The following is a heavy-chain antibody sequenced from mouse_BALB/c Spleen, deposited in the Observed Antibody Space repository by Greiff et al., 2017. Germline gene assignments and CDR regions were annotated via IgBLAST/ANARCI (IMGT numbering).Heavy chain of an antibody. CDR1: GYAFTNYL. D-gene: IGHD2-14*01. Sequence: QVQLQQSGAELVRPGTSVKVSCKASGYAFTNYLIEWVKQRPGQGLEWIGVINPGSGGTNYNEKFKGKATLTADKSSSTAYMQLSSLTSDDSAVYFGARSYYRYDGGYAMDYWGQGTSVTVSS. V-gene: IGHV1-54*01. J-gene: IGHJ4*01. CDR3: ARSYYRYDGGYAMDY. CDR2: INPGSGGT.